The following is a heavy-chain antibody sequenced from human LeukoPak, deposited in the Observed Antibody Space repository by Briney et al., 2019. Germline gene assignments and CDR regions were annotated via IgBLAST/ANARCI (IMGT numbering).Heavy chain of an antibody. J-gene: IGHJ4*02. CDR3: AKGTRTGYSSSWFDY. CDR2: ISGSGDST. D-gene: IGHD6-13*01. V-gene: IGHV3-23*01. Sequence: GGSLRLSCAGSGFTFANYAMSWVRQAPGKGLEWVSGISGSGDSTYYADSVKGRFTISRDNSKNTLYLQMNSLRAEDTAVYYCAKGTRTGYSSSWFDYWGQGTLVTVSS. CDR1: GFTFANYA.